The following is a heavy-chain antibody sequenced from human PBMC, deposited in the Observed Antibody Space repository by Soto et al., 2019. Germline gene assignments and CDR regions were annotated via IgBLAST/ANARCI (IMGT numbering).Heavy chain of an antibody. D-gene: IGHD4-17*01. CDR1: GYSISSGYY. CDR2: IYHSGST. CDR3: ARGAATVTPGWFDP. J-gene: IGHJ5*02. V-gene: IGHV4-38-2*01. Sequence: PSETLSLTCAVSGYSISSGYYWGWIRQTPGKGLEWIASIYHSGSTYYNPSLKSRVTMSVDTSKNQFSLKLTSVTAADTAVYYCARGAATVTPGWFDPWARESWSPSPQ.